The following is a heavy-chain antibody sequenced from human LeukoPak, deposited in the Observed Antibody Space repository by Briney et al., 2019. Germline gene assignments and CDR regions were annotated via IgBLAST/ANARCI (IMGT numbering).Heavy chain of an antibody. CDR3: ARVVAYYYDSSGYYYFGY. D-gene: IGHD3-22*01. J-gene: IGHJ4*02. Sequence: ASVKVSCKASGYTFTSYGISWVRQAPGQGLEWMGWISAYNGNTNYAQKLQGRVTMTTDTSTSTAYMELRSLRSDDTAVYYCARVVAYYYDSSGYYYFGYWGQGTLVTVSS. CDR2: ISAYNGNT. CDR1: GYTFTSYG. V-gene: IGHV1-18*01.